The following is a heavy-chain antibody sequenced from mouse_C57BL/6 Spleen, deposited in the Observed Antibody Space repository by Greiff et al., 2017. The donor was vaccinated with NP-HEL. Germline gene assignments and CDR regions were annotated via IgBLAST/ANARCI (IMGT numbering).Heavy chain of an antibody. J-gene: IGHJ3*01. V-gene: IGHV8-12*01. Sequence: QVTLKECGPGILQSSQTLSLTCSFSGFSLSTSGMGVSWIRQPSGKGLEWLAHIYWDDDKRYNPSLKSRLTISKDTSRNQVFLKITSVDTADTATYYCARIRDYYGSSVFAYWGQGTLVTVSA. D-gene: IGHD1-1*01. CDR3: ARIRDYYGSSVFAY. CDR2: IYWDDDK. CDR1: GFSLSTSGMG.